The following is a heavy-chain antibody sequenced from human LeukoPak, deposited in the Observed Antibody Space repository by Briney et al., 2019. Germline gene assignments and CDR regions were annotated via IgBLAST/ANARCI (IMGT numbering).Heavy chain of an antibody. J-gene: IGHJ6*02. Sequence: ASVKVSCKASGYTFTSYDINWVRQATGQGLEWKGWKNPNSGRTGLAQKFQGRLTMTMNTAISTAYMELSSLTSEDTVVYYCARGPVTTHGMDVWGQGTTVTVSS. D-gene: IGHD4-11*01. CDR2: KNPNSGRT. CDR3: ARGPVTTHGMDV. V-gene: IGHV1-8*01. CDR1: GYTFTSYD.